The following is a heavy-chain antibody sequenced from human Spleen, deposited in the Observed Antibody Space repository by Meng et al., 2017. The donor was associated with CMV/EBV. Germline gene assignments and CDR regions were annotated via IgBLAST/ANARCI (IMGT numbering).Heavy chain of an antibody. CDR3: ARSLGYCSGTAWCYFDY. V-gene: IGHV4-39*07. D-gene: IGHD2-15*01. J-gene: IGHJ4*02. CDR1: GGSISSTSHY. Sequence: SETLSLTCTVSGGSISSTSHYWGWIRQTPGKGLEWIGIVWDSGNTYYNPSLKSRVTISQDTSQNQVSLRLSSLTAADTAVYYCARSLGYCSGTAWCYFDYWGQGLLVTVSS. CDR2: VWDSGNT.